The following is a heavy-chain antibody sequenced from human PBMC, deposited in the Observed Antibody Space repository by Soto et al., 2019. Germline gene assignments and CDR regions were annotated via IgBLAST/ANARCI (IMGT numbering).Heavy chain of an antibody. CDR1: GFTVSNNY. V-gene: IGHV3-53*01. D-gene: IGHD3-10*01. Sequence: EVQLVESGGGLIQPGGSLRLSCAVSGFTVSNNYMSWVRQAPGKGLEGVSVIYSGGYTAYGDSVKGRFTISRDNSKNTLYLKTKTVSPGAPAVFYCARRPGGGGYWGQGTLVTVSS. CDR2: IYSGGYT. J-gene: IGHJ4*02. CDR3: ARRPGGGGY.